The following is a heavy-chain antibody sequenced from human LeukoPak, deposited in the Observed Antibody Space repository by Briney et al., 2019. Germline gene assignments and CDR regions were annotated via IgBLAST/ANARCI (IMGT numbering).Heavy chain of an antibody. J-gene: IGHJ4*02. CDR2: ISYDGNNK. CDR3: ASHSGNYPRGYFDY. CDR1: GFTFSSYG. D-gene: IGHD1-26*01. Sequence: GGSLRLSCAASGFTFSSYGMHWVRQAPGKGLEWVAVISYDGNNKYYADSVKGRFTISKDNSNNKLYLQMNSLRAEDTAVYYCASHSGNYPRGYFDYWGQGTLVTVSS. V-gene: IGHV3-30*03.